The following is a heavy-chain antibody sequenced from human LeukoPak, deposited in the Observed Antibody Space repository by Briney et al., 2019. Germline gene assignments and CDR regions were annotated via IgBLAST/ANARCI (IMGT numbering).Heavy chain of an antibody. CDR1: GGSISSCY. D-gene: IGHD3-22*01. J-gene: IGHJ3*02. Sequence: PSETLSLTCTVSGGSISSCYWSWLRQPPGKGLEWIGYIYYSGSTNYNPSLKSRVTISVDTSKNQFSLKLSSVTAADTAVYYCATDSSGYLGAFDIWGQGTMVTVSS. CDR2: IYYSGST. V-gene: IGHV4-59*01. CDR3: ATDSSGYLGAFDI.